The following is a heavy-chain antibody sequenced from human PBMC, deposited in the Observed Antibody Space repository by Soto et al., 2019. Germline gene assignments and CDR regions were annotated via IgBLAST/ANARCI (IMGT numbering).Heavy chain of an antibody. V-gene: IGHV1-69*01. CDR3: ARGVDTDALDS. CDR1: GGTFSCYA. D-gene: IGHD3-9*01. J-gene: IGHJ3*02. CDR2: IIPIFGTA. Sequence: HVQLVQAGAEVKKPGSSVKVSCKASGGTFSCYAISGVRQAPGHGLEWMGGIIPIFGTANYAQKFQVRVTINADESTSTAYMELRSMRSDDTAVYYFARGVDTDALDSWGKGTMVNVSS.